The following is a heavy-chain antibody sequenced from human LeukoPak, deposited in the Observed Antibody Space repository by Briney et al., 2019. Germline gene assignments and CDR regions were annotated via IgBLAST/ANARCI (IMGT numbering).Heavy chain of an antibody. CDR2: VNADGGNT. D-gene: IGHD1-26*01. Sequence: GSLRLSCAASGFTFDNYRMSWVRQAPGKGLEWVSTVNADGGNTYYADSVKGRFTISRDNSKSALILQMNSLRVEDTALYYCTKRVKYGGTWDHFADWGQGTLVTVSS. CDR1: GFTFDNYR. J-gene: IGHJ4*02. CDR3: TKRVKYGGTWDHFAD. V-gene: IGHV3-23*01.